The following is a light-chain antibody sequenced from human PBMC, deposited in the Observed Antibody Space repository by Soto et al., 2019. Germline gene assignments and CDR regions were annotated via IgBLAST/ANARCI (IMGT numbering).Light chain of an antibody. J-gene: IGLJ2*01. Sequence: QSVLTQPASVSGSPGQSITISCTGTSSDVGSYNLVSWYQQHPGKAPKLVIYEGSKRPSGVSNRFSGSKSGNTASLTISGLQAEDEADYYCCSYAVSSTDVVFGGGTQLTV. V-gene: IGLV2-23*01. CDR3: CSYAVSSTDVV. CDR2: EGS. CDR1: SSDVGSYNL.